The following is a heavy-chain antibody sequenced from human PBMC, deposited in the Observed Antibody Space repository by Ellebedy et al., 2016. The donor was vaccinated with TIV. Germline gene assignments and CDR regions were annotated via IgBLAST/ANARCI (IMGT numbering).Heavy chain of an antibody. J-gene: IGHJ4*02. Sequence: AASVTVSCKASGYKFTNYGIRWARQAPGQGLEWMGWISTDRSNTDYAEKFRHRVTMTTDASTNTAYMELRSLRSDDTAMYYCARDWGWGPGRTGLDYWGQGTLVTVSS. CDR1: GYKFTNYG. CDR3: ARDWGWGPGRTGLDY. D-gene: IGHD1-1*01. CDR2: ISTDRSNT. V-gene: IGHV1-18*01.